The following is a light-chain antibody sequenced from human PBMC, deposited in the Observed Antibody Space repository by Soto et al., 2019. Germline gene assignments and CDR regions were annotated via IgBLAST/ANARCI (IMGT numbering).Light chain of an antibody. Sequence: IQMTQSPSTLSASVGDRVTITCRASRSISGWLAWYQQKPGKAPPLLTYDASSLESGVPSRFSGSGSGTEFTLTISSLQPDEFATYYCQQYNNYSRSFGQGTKLEIK. CDR1: RSISGW. J-gene: IGKJ2*01. V-gene: IGKV1-5*01. CDR3: QQYNNYSRS. CDR2: DAS.